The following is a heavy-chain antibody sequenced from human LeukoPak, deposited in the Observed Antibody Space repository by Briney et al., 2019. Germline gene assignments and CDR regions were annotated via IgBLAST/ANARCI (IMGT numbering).Heavy chain of an antibody. Sequence: SETLSLTCTVSGGSISSSSYYWGWIRQPPGKGLEWIGSIYYSGSTYYNPSLKSRVTVSVDTSKNQFSLKLSSVTAADTAVYCCARHSGLSMIVVVITPAFDIWGQGTMVTVSS. D-gene: IGHD3-22*01. CDR1: GGSISSSSYY. CDR3: ARHSGLSMIVVVITPAFDI. V-gene: IGHV4-39*01. J-gene: IGHJ3*02. CDR2: IYYSGST.